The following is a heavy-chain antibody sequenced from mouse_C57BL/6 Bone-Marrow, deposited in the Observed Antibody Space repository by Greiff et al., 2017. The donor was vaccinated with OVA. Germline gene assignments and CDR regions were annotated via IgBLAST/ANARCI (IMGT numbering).Heavy chain of an antibody. J-gene: IGHJ4*01. V-gene: IGHV14-4*01. CDR3: TLITTVVDYAMDY. Sequence: VQLQQSGAELVRPGASVKLSCTASGFNIKDDYMHWVKQTPEQGLEWIGWIDPENGDTEYASKFQGKATITAATSSNTAYLQLSSLTSEDTAVYYCTLITTVVDYAMDYWGQGTSVTVSS. CDR2: IDPENGDT. CDR1: GFNIKDDY. D-gene: IGHD1-1*01.